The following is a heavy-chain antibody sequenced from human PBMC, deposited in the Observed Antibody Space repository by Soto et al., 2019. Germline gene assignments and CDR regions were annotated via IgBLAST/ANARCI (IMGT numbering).Heavy chain of an antibody. CDR3: ARARTGRTYSGYDFRFDY. Sequence: SETLSLTCTVSGGSISSGGYYWSWIRQHPGKGLEWIGYIYYSGSTYYNPSLESRVTISVDTSKNQFSLKLSSVTAADTAVYYCARARTGRTYSGYDFRFDYWGQGTLVTVSS. V-gene: IGHV4-31*03. D-gene: IGHD5-12*01. J-gene: IGHJ4*02. CDR1: GGSISSGGYY. CDR2: IYYSGST.